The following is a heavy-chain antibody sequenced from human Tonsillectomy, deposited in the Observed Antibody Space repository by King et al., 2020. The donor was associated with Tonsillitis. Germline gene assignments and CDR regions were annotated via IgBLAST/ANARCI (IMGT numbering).Heavy chain of an antibody. CDR2: ISYDGSNK. CDR1: GFTFSSYT. J-gene: IGHJ4*02. CDR3: ASAEMGDYSFFY. D-gene: IGHD4-11*01. V-gene: IGHV3-30*04. Sequence: VQLVESGGGVVQPGRSLRLSCAASGFTFSSYTMHWVRQAPGKGLEWVAVISYDGSNKYYADSVKGRFTISRDNSKNTLYLQMNSLRAEDTAVYYCASAEMGDYSFFYGGQGTLVTVSS.